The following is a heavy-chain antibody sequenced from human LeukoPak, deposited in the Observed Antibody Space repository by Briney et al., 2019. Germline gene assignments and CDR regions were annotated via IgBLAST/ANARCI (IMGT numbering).Heavy chain of an antibody. V-gene: IGHV1-69*01. CDR3: ASRGYSGYDKYFQH. J-gene: IGHJ1*01. D-gene: IGHD5-12*01. CDR1: GGTFSSYA. Sequence: SVKVSCKASGGTFSSYAISWVRQAPGQGLEWMGGIIPIFGTANYAQKFQGRVTITADESTSTAYMELSSLRSEDTAMYYCASRGYSGYDKYFQHWGQGTLVTVSS. CDR2: IIPIFGTA.